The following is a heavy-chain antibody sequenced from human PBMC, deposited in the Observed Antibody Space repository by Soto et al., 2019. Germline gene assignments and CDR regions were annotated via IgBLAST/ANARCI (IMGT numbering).Heavy chain of an antibody. CDR2: IVVGSGNT. V-gene: IGHV1-58*01. J-gene: IGHJ6*02. D-gene: IGHD1-26*01. CDR1: GFTFTSSA. CDR3: AAGCAEYGSYDYHDRMDV. Sequence: SVKVSCKASGFTFTSSAVQWVRQARGQRLEWIGWIVVGSGNTNYAQKFQERVTITRDMSTSTAYMELSSLRSEDTAVYCCAAGCAEYGSYDYHDRMDVWGQGTTVTVSS.